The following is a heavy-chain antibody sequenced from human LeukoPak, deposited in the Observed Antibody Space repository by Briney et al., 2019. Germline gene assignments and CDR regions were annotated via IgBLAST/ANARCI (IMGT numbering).Heavy chain of an antibody. J-gene: IGHJ3*02. Sequence: GGSLRLSCAASGFTFSTYGMTWVRQAPGKGLEWVSAISGSDANTYYADSVKGRFTISRDNSKNTLYLQMNSLRAEDTAVYYCAISTFWRFGELGVEDGFDIWGQGTMVTVSS. CDR1: GFTFSTYG. D-gene: IGHD3-10*01. CDR3: AISTFWRFGELGVEDGFDI. V-gene: IGHV3-23*01. CDR2: ISGSDANT.